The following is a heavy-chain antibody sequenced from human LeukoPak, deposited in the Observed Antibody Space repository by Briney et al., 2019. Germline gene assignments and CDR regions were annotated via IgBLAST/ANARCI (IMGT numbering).Heavy chain of an antibody. CDR2: INPSGGST. J-gene: IGHJ4*02. Sequence: ASVKVSCKASGYTFTSYYMHWVRQAPGQGLEWMGIINPSGGSTGYAQKFQGRVTMTRDTSTSTVYMELSSLRSEDTAVYYCARESARKKYYYDSSGYSFDYWGQGTLVTVSS. CDR3: ARESARKKYYYDSSGYSFDY. V-gene: IGHV1-46*01. D-gene: IGHD3-22*01. CDR1: GYTFTSYY.